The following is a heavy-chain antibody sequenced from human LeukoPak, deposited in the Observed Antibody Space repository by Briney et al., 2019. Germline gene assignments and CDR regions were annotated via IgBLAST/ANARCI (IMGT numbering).Heavy chain of an antibody. V-gene: IGHV3-30*18. CDR2: ISYDGSNK. Sequence: GGSLRLSCTASGFTFSSYWMTWVRQAPGKGLEWVAVISYDGSNKYYADSVKGRFTISRDNSKNTLYLQMNSLRAEDTAVYYCAKDHVDIVATIQRLSKGVFRYYYYYMDVWGKGTTVTVSS. J-gene: IGHJ6*03. CDR3: AKDHVDIVATIQRLSKGVFRYYYYYMDV. D-gene: IGHD5-12*01. CDR1: GFTFSSYW.